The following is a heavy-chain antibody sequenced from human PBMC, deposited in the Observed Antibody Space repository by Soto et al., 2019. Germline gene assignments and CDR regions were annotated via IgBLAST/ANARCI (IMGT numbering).Heavy chain of an antibody. CDR3: ARGPGGPDGTGDY. CDR2: INAGNGNT. J-gene: IGHJ4*02. Sequence: QVQLVQSGAEVKKPGASVKVSCKASGYTFTSYAMHWVRQAPGQRLEWMGWINAGNGNTKYSQQFQGRVTITRDTSASTAYMELSSLRSEDTAVYYGARGPGGPDGTGDYWGQGTLVTVSS. V-gene: IGHV1-3*01. D-gene: IGHD2-15*01. CDR1: GYTFTSYA.